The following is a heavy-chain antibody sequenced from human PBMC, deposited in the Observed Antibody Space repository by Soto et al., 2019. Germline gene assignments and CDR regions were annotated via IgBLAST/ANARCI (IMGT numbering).Heavy chain of an antibody. D-gene: IGHD3-3*01. CDR3: ARDMGVFWSGYPEGGFDY. V-gene: IGHV3-7*01. Sequence: GGSLRLSCAASGFTFTNYWMSWVRQAPGKGLEWVANIKQDGSENFYADSAKGRFIISRDNAKTSLYLQMNSLRAEDTAVYYCARDMGVFWSGYPEGGFDYWGQGTPVTVSS. J-gene: IGHJ4*02. CDR1: GFTFTNYW. CDR2: IKQDGSEN.